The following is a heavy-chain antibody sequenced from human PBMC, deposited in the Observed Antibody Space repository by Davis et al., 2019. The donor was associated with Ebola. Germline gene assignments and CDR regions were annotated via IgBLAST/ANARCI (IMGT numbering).Heavy chain of an antibody. Sequence: GGSLRLSCAASGGTFSSYSMNWVRQAPGKGLEWVSYISSSSSTIYYADSVKGRFTISRDNAKNSLYLQMNSLRAEDTAVYYCVKDRESNYFDYWGQGTLVTVSS. CDR3: VKDRESNYFDY. V-gene: IGHV3-48*01. J-gene: IGHJ4*02. CDR2: ISSSSSTI. CDR1: GGTFSSYS. D-gene: IGHD1-26*01.